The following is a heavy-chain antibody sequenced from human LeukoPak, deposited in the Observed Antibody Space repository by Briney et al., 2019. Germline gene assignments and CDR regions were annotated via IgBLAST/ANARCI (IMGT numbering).Heavy chain of an antibody. Sequence: SGGSLRLSCAASGFTFSSYSMNWVRQAPGEWREWVSYISSSSSTIYYAESVKGRFTISRDNANNSLYLQMNSLRAEDTAVYYCARVSRRYYYDSSGCLGYWGQGTLVTVSS. CDR1: GFTFSSYS. CDR3: ARVSRRYYYDSSGCLGY. D-gene: IGHD3-22*01. V-gene: IGHV3-48*01. CDR2: ISSSSSTI. J-gene: IGHJ4*02.